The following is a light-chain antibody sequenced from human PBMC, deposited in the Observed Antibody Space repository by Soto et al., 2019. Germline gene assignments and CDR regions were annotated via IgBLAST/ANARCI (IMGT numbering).Light chain of an antibody. Sequence: QTVVTQEPSFSVSPGGTVTLTCDLSSGSVSTSYYPSRYQQTPGQAPRTLIYSTNTRSSGVPDRFSGSILGNKAALTITGAQADDESDYYCVLYMGSGISVFGGGTNVTVL. V-gene: IGLV8-61*01. CDR2: STN. J-gene: IGLJ2*01. CDR3: VLYMGSGISV. CDR1: SGSVSTSYY.